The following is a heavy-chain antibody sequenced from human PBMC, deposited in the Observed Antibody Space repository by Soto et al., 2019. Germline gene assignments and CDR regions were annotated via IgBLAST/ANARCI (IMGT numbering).Heavy chain of an antibody. CDR1: GCTSSSYT. CDR3: ASPEPGIAAARTGYFQH. CDR2: IIPILGIA. V-gene: IGHV1-69*02. D-gene: IGHD6-13*01. Sequence: ASVKVSCKASGCTSSSYTISWVRQAPGQGLEWMGRIIPILGIANYAQKFRGRVTITADKSTSTAYMELSSLRSEDTAVYYCASPEPGIAAARTGYFQHWGQGTLVTVSS. J-gene: IGHJ1*01.